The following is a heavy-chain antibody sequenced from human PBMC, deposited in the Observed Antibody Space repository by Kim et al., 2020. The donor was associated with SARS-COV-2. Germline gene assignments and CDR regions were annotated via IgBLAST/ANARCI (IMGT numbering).Heavy chain of an antibody. J-gene: IGHJ6*02. D-gene: IGHD1-1*01. Sequence: SQTLSLTCAISGDSVSSNSAAWNWIRQSPSRGLEWLGRTYYRSKWYNDYAVSVKSRITINPDTSKNQFSLQLNSVTPEDTAVYYCARDLGAGTTQYYYYGMDVWGQGTTVTVSS. V-gene: IGHV6-1*01. CDR2: TYYRSKWYN. CDR1: GDSVSSNSAA. CDR3: ARDLGAGTTQYYYYGMDV.